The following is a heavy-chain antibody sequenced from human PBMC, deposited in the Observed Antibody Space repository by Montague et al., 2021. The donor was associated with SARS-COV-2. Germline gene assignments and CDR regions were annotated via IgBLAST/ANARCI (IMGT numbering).Heavy chain of an antibody. CDR2: RRNKIGSFAT. V-gene: IGHV3-72*01. CDR3: VRERWYRFDA. Sequence: RLSWDVSGFVFDDLYMGWVRQAPGKGLEWVGLRRNKIGSFATDYAASGRGRFTISRDESKSILYLQMNSLKNEDTAVYFCVRERWYRFDAWGQGTLVTVSS. D-gene: IGHD4-23*01. CDR1: GFVFDDLY. J-gene: IGHJ5*02.